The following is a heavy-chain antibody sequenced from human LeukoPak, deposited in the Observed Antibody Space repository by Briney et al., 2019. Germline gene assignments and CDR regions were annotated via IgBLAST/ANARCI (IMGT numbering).Heavy chain of an antibody. CDR1: GYTFTSYG. CDR2: ISAYTGKT. Sequence: ASVKVSCKASGYTFTSYGISWVRQAPGQGLEWMGWISAYTGKTNYAQKLQGRVTMTTDTSTSTAYMELRSLRSDDTAVYYCARDGEDIVVVPAAHDVWFDPWGQGTLVSVSS. J-gene: IGHJ5*02. V-gene: IGHV1-18*01. CDR3: ARDGEDIVVVPAAHDVWFDP. D-gene: IGHD2-2*01.